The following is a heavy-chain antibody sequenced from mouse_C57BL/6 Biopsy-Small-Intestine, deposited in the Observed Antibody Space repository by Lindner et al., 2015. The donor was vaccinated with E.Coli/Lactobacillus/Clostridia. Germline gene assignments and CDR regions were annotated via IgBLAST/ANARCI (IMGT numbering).Heavy chain of an antibody. D-gene: IGHD1-1*02. V-gene: IGHV1-81*01. CDR2: IIPIFAIS. J-gene: IGHJ1*01. CDR1: GGTFDSYT. Sequence: SVKVSCKASGGTFDSYTISWVRQAPGQGLEWMGTIIPIFAISNYAQKFQGRVTITADISTSTAYMELSSLRSEDTVLYFCAGTWVAGSPDVWGQGTTVTVSS. CDR3: AGTWVAGSPDV.